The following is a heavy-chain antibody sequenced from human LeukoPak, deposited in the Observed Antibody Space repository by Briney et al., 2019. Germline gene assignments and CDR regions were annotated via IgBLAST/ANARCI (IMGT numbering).Heavy chain of an antibody. Sequence: SETLSLTCAVSGGSISSGGYSWSWIRQPPGKGLEWIGYIYHSGSTYYNPSLKSRVIISVDRSKNQFSLKLSSVTAADTAVYYCATTVYNWFDPWGQGTLVTVSS. CDR3: ATTVYNWFDP. V-gene: IGHV4-30-2*01. CDR2: IYHSGST. D-gene: IGHD4-11*01. J-gene: IGHJ5*02. CDR1: GGSISSGGYS.